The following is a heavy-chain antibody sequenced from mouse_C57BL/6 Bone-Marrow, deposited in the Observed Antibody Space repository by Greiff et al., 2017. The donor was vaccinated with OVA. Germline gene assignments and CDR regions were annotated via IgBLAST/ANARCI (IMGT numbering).Heavy chain of an antibody. Sequence: QVQLQQSGAELVKPGASVKLSCKASGYTFTSYWMQWVKQRPGQGLEWIGEIDPSDSYTNYNQKFKGKATLTVDTSSSTAYMQLSSLTSEDSAVYYCARSSILKYFDYWGQGTTLTVSS. CDR1: GYTFTSYW. J-gene: IGHJ2*01. CDR2: IDPSDSYT. V-gene: IGHV1-50*01. CDR3: ARSSILKYFDY.